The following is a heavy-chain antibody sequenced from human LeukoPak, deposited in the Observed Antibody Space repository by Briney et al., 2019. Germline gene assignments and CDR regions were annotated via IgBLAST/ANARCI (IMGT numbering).Heavy chain of an antibody. V-gene: IGHV1-2*02. Sequence: ASVKVSCKVSGYTLTELSMHWVRQAPGQGLEWMGWINPNSGGTNYAQKFQGRVTMTRDTSISTAYMELSRLRSDDTAVYYCARDFTIWSHDYWGQGTLVTVSS. CDR2: INPNSGGT. J-gene: IGHJ4*02. CDR1: GYTLTELS. D-gene: IGHD2-21*01. CDR3: ARDFTIWSHDY.